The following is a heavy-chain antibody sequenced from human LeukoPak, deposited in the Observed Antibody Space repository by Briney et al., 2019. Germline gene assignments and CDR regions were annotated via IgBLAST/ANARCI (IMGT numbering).Heavy chain of an antibody. CDR2: ISSSGSSM. CDR1: GFPFSSYR. D-gene: IGHD2-2*01. V-gene: IGHV3-21*01. Sequence: KPGGSLRLSCPPSGFPFSSYRITWVGQAPGKGLKWVSSISSSGSSMFYADSVKGRFTISRDNAKNSLYLQMNSLRAEDTALYYCARDYLVVPAAMWWFDPRGQGTLVTVSS. CDR3: ARDYLVVPAAMWWFDP. J-gene: IGHJ5*02.